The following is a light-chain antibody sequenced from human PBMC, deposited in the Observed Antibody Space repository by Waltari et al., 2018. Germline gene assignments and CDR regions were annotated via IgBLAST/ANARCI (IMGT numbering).Light chain of an antibody. CDR1: SNYVGSYNL. Sequence: QSALTQPASVSGSPGQSITISCTGSSNYVGSYNLVSWYKQHPGEAPTLIRYEVSKRPAGVAGGVSGAKSGNTASLTISGLRPEDEADYYCCSYGGASARLFGGGTKVTVL. CDR3: CSYGGASARL. CDR2: EVS. V-gene: IGLV2-23*02. J-gene: IGLJ2*01.